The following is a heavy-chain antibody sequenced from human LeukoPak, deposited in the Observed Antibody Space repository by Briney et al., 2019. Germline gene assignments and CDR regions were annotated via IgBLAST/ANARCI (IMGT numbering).Heavy chain of an antibody. V-gene: IGHV4-59*01. CDR2: IYCRGVT. D-gene: IGHD4-17*01. CDR1: GSPISSYY. Sequence: PSETLSLTGPVPGSPISSYYWSGIRRPPGKGLEGTRYIYCRGVTNFQPSLRSRSTLSVDTSKNQLSLKLSSVTAADTAVYYCARYKMDYADYYYFHYWGQGPLVTVP. CDR3: ARYKMDYADYYYFHY. J-gene: IGHJ4*02.